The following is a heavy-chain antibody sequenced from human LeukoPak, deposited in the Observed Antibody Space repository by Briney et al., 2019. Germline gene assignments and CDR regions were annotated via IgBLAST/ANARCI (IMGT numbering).Heavy chain of an antibody. Sequence: GRSLRLSCAASGFTFDDYAMHWVRQAPGKGLEWVSGISWNSGSIGYADSVKGRFTISRENAKNSLYLQMNSLRAEDTALYYCAKDIPELGAFDISGHGTMVTVSS. J-gene: IGHJ3*02. CDR3: AKDIPELGAFDI. CDR1: GFTFDDYA. D-gene: IGHD1-14*01. CDR2: ISWNSGSI. V-gene: IGHV3-9*01.